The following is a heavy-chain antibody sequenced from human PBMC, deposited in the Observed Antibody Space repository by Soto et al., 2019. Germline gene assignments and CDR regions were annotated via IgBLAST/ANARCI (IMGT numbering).Heavy chain of an antibody. D-gene: IGHD6-19*01. CDR2: ISHDGGAK. V-gene: IGHV3-30*03. CDR1: GFTFSTTG. Sequence: QVQLVESGGGVVQPGRSLRLSCAASGFTFSTTGMHWVRQAPGKGLEWVAMISHDGGAKYYADSVTGRITISRDTSNNTLYLLMNSLRPEYTAVYHCARDLYGAGWYNYFDPWGQGTLVTVSS. CDR3: ARDLYGAGWYNYFDP. J-gene: IGHJ5*02.